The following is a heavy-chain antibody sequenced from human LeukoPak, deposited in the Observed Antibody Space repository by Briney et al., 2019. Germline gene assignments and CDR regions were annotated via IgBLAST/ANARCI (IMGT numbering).Heavy chain of an antibody. CDR1: GASISNYY. D-gene: IGHD3-22*01. CDR3: ARARNYYDSSGYYYEGDAFDI. V-gene: IGHV4-59*01. CDR2: IFYSGST. J-gene: IGHJ3*02. Sequence: SETLSLTCTVSGASISNYYWTWIRQPPGKGLEWIGNIFYSGSTNYNPSLKGRVTILVDTSKNQFSLKLSSVTAADTAVYYCARARNYYDSSGYYYEGDAFDIWGQGTMVTVSS.